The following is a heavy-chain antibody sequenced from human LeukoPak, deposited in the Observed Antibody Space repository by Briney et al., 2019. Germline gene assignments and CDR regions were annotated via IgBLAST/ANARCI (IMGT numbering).Heavy chain of an antibody. Sequence: SETLSLTCAVYGGSFSGYYWSWIRQPPGKGLEWIGEINHSGSTNYNPSLKSRVTISVDTSKNQFSLKLSSVTAADTAVYYCASSYCSSTSCYKPPGDYWGQGTLVTVSS. CDR3: ASSYCSSTSCYKPPGDY. CDR1: GGSFSGYY. CDR2: INHSGST. V-gene: IGHV4-34*01. J-gene: IGHJ4*02. D-gene: IGHD2-2*02.